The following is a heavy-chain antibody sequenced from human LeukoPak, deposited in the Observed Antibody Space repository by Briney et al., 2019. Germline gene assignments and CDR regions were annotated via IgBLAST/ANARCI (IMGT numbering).Heavy chain of an antibody. CDR3: ARGGGMGHYYYYMDV. D-gene: IGHD5-24*01. J-gene: IGHJ6*03. V-gene: IGHV4-39*07. Sequence: MPSETLSLTCTVSGGSISTSNYYWGWIRQPPGKGLEWIGNIFYSGSTYYSPSLKSRVTISVDTSKNQFSLKLSSVTAADAAVYYCARGGGMGHYYYYMDVWGKGTTVTISS. CDR2: IFYSGST. CDR1: GGSISTSNYY.